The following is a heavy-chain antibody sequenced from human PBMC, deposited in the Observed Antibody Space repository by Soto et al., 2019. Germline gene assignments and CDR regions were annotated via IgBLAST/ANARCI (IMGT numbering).Heavy chain of an antibody. D-gene: IGHD3-10*01. CDR2: ISYHGINK. CDR3: AKDLHDYASGRGMDV. Sequence: QVHLVESGGGVVQPGRSLTLSCAASGFTFNTYGMHWVRQAPGKGLEWVAIISYHGINKYYADSVKGRFTISRDNSKNTLYLQMNSLRGEDTSVYYCAKDLHDYASGRGMDVWGQGTTVTVSS. V-gene: IGHV3-30*18. J-gene: IGHJ6*02. CDR1: GFTFNTYG.